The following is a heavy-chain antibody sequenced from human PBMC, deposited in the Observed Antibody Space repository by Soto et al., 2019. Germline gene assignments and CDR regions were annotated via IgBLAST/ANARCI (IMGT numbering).Heavy chain of an antibody. D-gene: IGHD6-13*01. CDR2: IYWDDDK. CDR3: AHRQSRSSWWWYFDL. V-gene: IGHV2-5*02. Sequence: QITLKESGPTLVKPTQTLTLTCTFSGFSLSTSGVGVGWIRQPPGKALEWLALIYWDDDKRYSPSLKSRLTITKDTPKNPVVLTMTHMDPVDTATYYCAHRQSRSSWWWYFDLWGRGTLVTVSS. CDR1: GFSLSTSGVG. J-gene: IGHJ2*01.